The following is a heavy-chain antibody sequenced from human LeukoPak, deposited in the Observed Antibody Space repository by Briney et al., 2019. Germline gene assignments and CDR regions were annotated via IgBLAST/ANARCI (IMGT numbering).Heavy chain of an antibody. J-gene: IGHJ3*02. CDR3: ARDRCGGDCYADDAFDI. V-gene: IGHV1-69*04. CDR1: GGTFSSYA. CDR2: IIPIFGIA. D-gene: IGHD2-21*02. Sequence: SVKVSCKASGGTFSSYAINWVRQAPGQGLEWMGTIIPIFGIANYAQKFQGRVTITADTSTSTAYMELSSLRSEDTAVYYCARDRCGGDCYADDAFDIWGQGTMVTVSS.